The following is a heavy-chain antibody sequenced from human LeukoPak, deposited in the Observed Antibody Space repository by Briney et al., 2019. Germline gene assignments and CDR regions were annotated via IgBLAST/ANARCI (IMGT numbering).Heavy chain of an antibody. V-gene: IGHV3-7*01. Sequence: LGGSLRLSCAASGFAFSSYYMNWVRQAPGKGLEWVANIKQDGSEKYYVDSVKGRFTISRDNAKNSLYLQMNSLRAEDTAVYYCVYSSSWYGYFDYWGQGTLVTVSS. D-gene: IGHD6-13*01. CDR3: VYSSSWYGYFDY. J-gene: IGHJ4*02. CDR2: IKQDGSEK. CDR1: GFAFSSYY.